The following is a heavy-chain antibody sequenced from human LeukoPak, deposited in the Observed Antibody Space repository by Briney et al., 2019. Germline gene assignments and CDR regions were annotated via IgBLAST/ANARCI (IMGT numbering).Heavy chain of an antibody. V-gene: IGHV4-34*01. D-gene: IGHD3-16*02. CDR3: ASLKRFWGSYRTNWFDP. CDR2: INHSGST. CDR1: GGSFSGYY. J-gene: IGHJ5*02. Sequence: PSETLSLTCAVYGGSFSGYYWSWIRQPPGKGLEWIGEINHSGSTNYNPSLKSRVTISVDTSKNQFSLKLSSVTAADTAVYYCASLKRFWGSYRTNWFDPWGQGTLVTVSS.